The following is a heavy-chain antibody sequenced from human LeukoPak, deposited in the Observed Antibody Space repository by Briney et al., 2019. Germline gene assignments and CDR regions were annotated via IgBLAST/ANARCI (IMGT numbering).Heavy chain of an antibody. D-gene: IGHD6-19*01. Sequence: PGGSLRLSCAASGFIFSDSVMSWVRQAPGKGLEWFAAISSTGYTDNADSLKGRFSISRDNSKDTLYLQMNSLRVDDTAVYYCARRTAGAKDLWGKGTTVTVSA. CDR1: GFIFSDSV. V-gene: IGHV3-23*05. CDR3: ARRTAGAKDL. CDR2: ISSTGYT. J-gene: IGHJ6*04.